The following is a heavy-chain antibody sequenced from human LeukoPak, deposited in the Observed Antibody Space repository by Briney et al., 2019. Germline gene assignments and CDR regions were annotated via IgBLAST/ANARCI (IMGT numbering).Heavy chain of an antibody. J-gene: IGHJ6*02. CDR2: INPNSGGT. Sequence: GASVKVSCKASGYTFTGYYMHWVRQAPGQGLEWMGWINPNSGGTNYAQKFQGWVTMTRDTSISTAYMELSRLRSDDTAVYYCARDLYPRRPGDYYYYGMDVWGQGTTVTVSS. CDR1: GYTFTGYY. V-gene: IGHV1-2*04. D-gene: IGHD2/OR15-2a*01. CDR3: ARDLYPRRPGDYYYYGMDV.